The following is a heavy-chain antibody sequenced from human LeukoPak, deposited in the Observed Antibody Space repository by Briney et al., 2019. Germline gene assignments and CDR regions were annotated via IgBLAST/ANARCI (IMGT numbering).Heavy chain of an antibody. CDR1: GYTIPNYH. D-gene: IGHD7-27*01. CDR2: MSPNSGDT. V-gene: IGHV1-8*02. J-gene: IGHJ4*02. Sequence: ASMKVSCKASGYTIPNYHIHWVRQATGQGLEWLGWMSPNSGDTGYAQKYQGRVTMTSDSSISTAYMELSSLRSEDAAIYYCVRTPPNWGFDYWGQGTLVTVSS. CDR3: VRTPPNWGFDY.